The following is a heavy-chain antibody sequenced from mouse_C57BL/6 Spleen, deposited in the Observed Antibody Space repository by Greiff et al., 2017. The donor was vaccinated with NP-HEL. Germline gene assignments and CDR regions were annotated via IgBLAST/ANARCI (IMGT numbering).Heavy chain of an antibody. J-gene: IGHJ2*01. D-gene: IGHD1-1*01. Sequence: VQLQQSGAELVRPGASVTLSCKASGYTFTDYEMHWVKQTPVHGLEWIGAIDPETGGTAYNQKFKGKAILTADKSSSTAYMELRSLTSEDSAVYYCTVYYPSFDYWGQGTTLTVSS. CDR2: IDPETGGT. CDR1: GYTFTDYE. V-gene: IGHV1-15*01. CDR3: TVYYPSFDY.